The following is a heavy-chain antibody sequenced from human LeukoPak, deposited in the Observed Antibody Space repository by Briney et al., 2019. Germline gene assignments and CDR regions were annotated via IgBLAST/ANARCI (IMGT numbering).Heavy chain of an antibody. Sequence: PGGSLRLSCAASGFTFSSYAMSWVRQAPGKGLEWVSAISGSGSNTYYADSVKGRFTISRDNSKNTLYLQMNSLRGEDTAVYYCAKDAYYYDSSGYYDGGSFDYWGQGTRVTVSS. V-gene: IGHV3-23*01. CDR1: GFTFSSYA. CDR3: AKDAYYYDSSGYYDGGSFDY. CDR2: ISGSGSNT. D-gene: IGHD3-22*01. J-gene: IGHJ4*02.